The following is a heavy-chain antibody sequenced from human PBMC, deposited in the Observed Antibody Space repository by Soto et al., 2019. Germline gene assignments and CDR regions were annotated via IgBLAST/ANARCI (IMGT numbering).Heavy chain of an antibody. D-gene: IGHD3-3*01. CDR1: GGSISSGGYY. J-gene: IGHJ5*02. V-gene: IGHV4-31*03. CDR3: ARAVLEQREDWFDP. CDR2: IYYSGST. Sequence: PSETLSLTCTVSGGSISSGGYYWSWIRQHPGKGLEWIGYIYYSGSTYYNPSLKSRVTISVDTSKNQFSLKLSSVSAADTAVYSCARAVLEQREDWFDPWGQGTLVTVSS.